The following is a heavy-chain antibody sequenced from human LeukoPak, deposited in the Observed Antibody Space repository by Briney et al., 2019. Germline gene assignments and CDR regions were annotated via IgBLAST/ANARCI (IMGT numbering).Heavy chain of an antibody. CDR2: ISGSGGST. D-gene: IGHD2-2*01. CDR1: GFTFSSYA. Sequence: SGGSLRLSCEASGFTFSSYAMNWVRQAPGKGLEWVSIISGSGGSTYYADSVKGRFTISRDNSKNTLYLQMNSLRDEDTAVYYCARGYCSSTDCHLARHFEYWGQGTLVTVSS. J-gene: IGHJ4*02. V-gene: IGHV3-23*01. CDR3: ARGYCSSTDCHLARHFEY.